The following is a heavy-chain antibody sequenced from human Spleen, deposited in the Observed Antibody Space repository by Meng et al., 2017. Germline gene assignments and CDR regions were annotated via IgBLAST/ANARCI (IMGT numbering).Heavy chain of an antibody. Sequence: ASVKVSCKPSGYNFPDYYIHWVRRAPGQGLEWMGRINPKSGDTHYAQKFQGRATITTDESTSTVYMELSRLTSEDTAVYFCARVPGMAAALSLWGQGTLVTVSS. CDR3: ARVPGMAAALSL. D-gene: IGHD6-25*01. V-gene: IGHV1-2*06. CDR1: GYNFPDYY. CDR2: INPKSGDT. J-gene: IGHJ4*02.